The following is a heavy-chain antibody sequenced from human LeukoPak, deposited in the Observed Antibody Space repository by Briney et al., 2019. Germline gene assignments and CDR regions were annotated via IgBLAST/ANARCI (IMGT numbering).Heavy chain of an antibody. CDR2: INHSGRT. CDR1: GGSFSDCF. Sequence: SETLSLTCAVYGGSFSDCFWGWIRQPPGKGVEGIGEINHSGRTYYNPSLKSRVTISVHTSKNQFSLNLSSVPAADTPVYYCARDVVVVPAAIHYGMDVRGQGTTVTVSS. J-gene: IGHJ6*02. CDR3: ARDVVVVPAAIHYGMDV. V-gene: IGHV4-34*01. D-gene: IGHD2-2*01.